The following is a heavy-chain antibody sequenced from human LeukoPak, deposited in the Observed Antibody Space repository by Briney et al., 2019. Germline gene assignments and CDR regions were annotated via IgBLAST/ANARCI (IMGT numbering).Heavy chain of an antibody. Sequence: ASVKVSCKVSGYTLTALSMHWVRQAPGKGLEWMGGFDPEDGETIYAQKFQGRVTMTEDTSTDTAYMELSSLRSEDTAVYYCATSSSIAVAPRYFDYWGQGTLVTVSS. CDR2: FDPEDGET. J-gene: IGHJ4*02. D-gene: IGHD6-19*01. CDR1: GYTLTALS. V-gene: IGHV1-24*01. CDR3: ATSSSIAVAPRYFDY.